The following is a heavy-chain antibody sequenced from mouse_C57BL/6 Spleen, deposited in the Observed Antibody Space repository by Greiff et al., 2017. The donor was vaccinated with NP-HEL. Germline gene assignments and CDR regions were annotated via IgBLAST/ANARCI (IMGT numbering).Heavy chain of an antibody. CDR3: AKNGNYDRSAMDY. D-gene: IGHD2-1*01. CDR1: GYTFTSYW. CDR2: IDPSDSET. J-gene: IGHJ4*01. V-gene: IGHV1-52*01. Sequence: QVQLQQPGAELVRPGSSVKLSCKASGYTFTSYWMHWVKQRPIQGLEWIGNIDPSDSETHYNQKFKDKATLTVDKSSSTAYMQLSSLTSEDSAVYYCAKNGNYDRSAMDYWGQGTSVTVSS.